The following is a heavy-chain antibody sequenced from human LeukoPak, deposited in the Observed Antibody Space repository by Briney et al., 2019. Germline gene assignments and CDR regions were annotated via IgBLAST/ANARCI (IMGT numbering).Heavy chain of an antibody. Sequence: GGSLRLSCAASELSVSTNCMTWVRQAPGKGLEWVANIKQDGSEKKYLDSVKGRFTISRDNAKNSMYLQMNSLRAEDTAVYYCARDEIYYDILTGYRHFDYWGQGTLVTVFS. CDR2: IKQDGSEK. J-gene: IGHJ4*02. CDR3: ARDEIYYDILTGYRHFDY. D-gene: IGHD3-9*01. V-gene: IGHV3-7*01. CDR1: ELSVSTNC.